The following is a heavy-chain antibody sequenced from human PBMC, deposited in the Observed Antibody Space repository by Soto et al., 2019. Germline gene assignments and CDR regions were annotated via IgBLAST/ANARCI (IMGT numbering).Heavy chain of an antibody. Sequence: QVQLVESGGGVVQPGRSLRLSCAASGFTFSSYAMHWVRQAPGKGLEWVAVISYDGSNKYYADSVKGRFTISRDNSKNTLYLQMNSLRAEDTAVYYCARDRVGELLDYWGQGTLVTVSS. V-gene: IGHV3-30-3*01. CDR1: GFTFSSYA. CDR2: ISYDGSNK. CDR3: ARDRVGELLDY. D-gene: IGHD1-26*01. J-gene: IGHJ4*02.